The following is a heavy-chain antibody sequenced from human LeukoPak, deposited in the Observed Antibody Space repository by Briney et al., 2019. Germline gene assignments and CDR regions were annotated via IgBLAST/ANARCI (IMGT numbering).Heavy chain of an antibody. J-gene: IGHJ4*02. Sequence: PGGSLRLSCAASGFTFSSYAMNWVRQAPGRWLEWVSNISPNGGTTYYADSVKGWFTISRDNSKNTLYLQMNSLRPEDTAVYYCAKDHVGAAGNFDYWGQGTLVTVSS. CDR1: GFTFSSYA. D-gene: IGHD2-15*01. CDR2: ISPNGGTT. CDR3: AKDHVGAAGNFDY. V-gene: IGHV3-23*01.